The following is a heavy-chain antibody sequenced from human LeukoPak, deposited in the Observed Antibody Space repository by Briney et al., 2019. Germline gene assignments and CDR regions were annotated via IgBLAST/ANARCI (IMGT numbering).Heavy chain of an antibody. V-gene: IGHV4-34*01. J-gene: IGHJ2*01. Sequence: NPSETLSLTCAVYGGSFSGYYWSWIRQPPGKGLEWIGEINHSGSTNYNPSLKSRVTISVDTSKNQFSLKLSSVTAADTAVYYCARGQSYYDYVWGSYSASSAYFDLWGRGTLVTVSS. CDR1: GGSFSGYY. CDR3: ARGQSYYDYVWGSYSASSAYFDL. D-gene: IGHD3-16*01. CDR2: INHSGST.